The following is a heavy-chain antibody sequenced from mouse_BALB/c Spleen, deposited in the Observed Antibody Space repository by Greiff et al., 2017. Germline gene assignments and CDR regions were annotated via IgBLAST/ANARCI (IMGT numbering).Heavy chain of an antibody. CDR2: IDPANGNT. CDR3: ARKGYYGGYAMDY. Sequence: VQLKQSGAELVKPGASVKLSCTASGFNIKDTYMHWVKQRPEQGLEWIGRIDPANGNTKYDPKFQGKATITADTSSNTAYLQLSSLTSEDTAVYYCARKGYYGGYAMDYWGQGTSVTVSS. CDR1: GFNIKDTY. D-gene: IGHD1-1*01. V-gene: IGHV14-3*02. J-gene: IGHJ4*01.